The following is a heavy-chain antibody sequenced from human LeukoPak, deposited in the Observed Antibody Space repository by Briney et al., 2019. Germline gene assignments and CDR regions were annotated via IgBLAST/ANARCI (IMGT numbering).Heavy chain of an antibody. V-gene: IGHV4-59*08. J-gene: IGHJ4*02. CDR1: GGPISSSY. D-gene: IGHD2-15*01. Sequence: SETLSLTRTVSGGPISSSYWSWIRQPPGKGLEWIGYIFYSGSTKYNPSLKSRVTISQDTSKNQFPLKLSSVTAADTAVYYCARHAGCSGASCYSGFPDYWGQGTLVTVSA. CDR3: ARHAGCSGASCYSGFPDY. CDR2: IFYSGST.